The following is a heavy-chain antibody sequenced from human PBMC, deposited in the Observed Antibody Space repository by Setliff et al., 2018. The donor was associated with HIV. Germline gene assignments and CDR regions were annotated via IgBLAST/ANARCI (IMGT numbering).Heavy chain of an antibody. Sequence: SETLSLTCAVYGGSFSGYYWSWIRQPPGKGLEWIGEINHSGSTNYNPSLKSRVTISVDTSKNQFSLKLSSVTAADTAVYYCASVISSSDRRDYWGQGTLVTVTS. D-gene: IGHD6-6*01. CDR3: ASVISSSDRRDY. V-gene: IGHV4-34*01. CDR1: GGSFSGYY. CDR2: INHSGST. J-gene: IGHJ4*02.